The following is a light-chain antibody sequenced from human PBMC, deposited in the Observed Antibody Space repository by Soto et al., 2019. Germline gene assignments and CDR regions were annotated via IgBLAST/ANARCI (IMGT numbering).Light chain of an antibody. CDR3: QSRSSWPPVLT. CDR1: QSVKSY. CDR2: DAS. Sequence: ENVLTQSPFTLSLSPGERATLSCMASQSVKSYLAWYQQKPGQAPRLLIYDASNRAAGIPARFSGSGSGTDFTLTISSLDPEDVAVYYCQSRSSWPPVLTFGGGTKVEIK. V-gene: IGKV3-11*01. J-gene: IGKJ4*01.